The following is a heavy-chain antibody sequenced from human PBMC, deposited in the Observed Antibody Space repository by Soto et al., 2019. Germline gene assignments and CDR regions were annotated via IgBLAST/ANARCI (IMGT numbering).Heavy chain of an antibody. D-gene: IGHD6-13*01. V-gene: IGHV4-34*01. CDR3: ASENIAAAGYSFDY. J-gene: IGHJ4*02. CDR1: GGSFSGYY. CDR2: INHSGST. Sequence: QVQLQQWGAGLLKPSETLSLTCAVYGGSFSGYYWSWIRQPPGKGLEWIGEINHSGSTNYNPSLKGRVTISVDTSKNQFSLRLRSVPAADTAVYYCASENIAAAGYSFDYWGQGTLVTVSS.